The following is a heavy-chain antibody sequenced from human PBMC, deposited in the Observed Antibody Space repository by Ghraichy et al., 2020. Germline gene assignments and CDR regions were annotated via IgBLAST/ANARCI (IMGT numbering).Heavy chain of an antibody. CDR3: ARGLYYYDSSGYYENYYFDY. Sequence: GSLRLSCAVYGGSFSGYYWSWIRQPPGKGLEWIGEINHSGSTNYNPSLKSRVTISVDTSKNQFSLKLSSVTAADTAVYYCARGLYYYDSSGYYENYYFDYWGQGTLVTVSS. CDR2: INHSGST. CDR1: GGSFSGYY. J-gene: IGHJ4*02. V-gene: IGHV4-34*01. D-gene: IGHD3-22*01.